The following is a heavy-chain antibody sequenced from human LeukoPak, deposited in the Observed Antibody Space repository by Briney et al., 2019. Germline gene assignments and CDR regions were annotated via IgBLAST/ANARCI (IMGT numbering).Heavy chain of an antibody. CDR2: ISSSSSYI. CDR1: GFTFSSYS. D-gene: IGHD3-22*01. Sequence: GGSLRLSCAASGFTFSSYSMNWVRQAPGKRLEWVSSISSSSSYIYYADSVKGRFTISRDNAKNSLYLQMNSLRAEDTAVYYCARDFLYRGYYAPIDYWGQGTLVTVSS. J-gene: IGHJ4*02. V-gene: IGHV3-21*01. CDR3: ARDFLYRGYYAPIDY.